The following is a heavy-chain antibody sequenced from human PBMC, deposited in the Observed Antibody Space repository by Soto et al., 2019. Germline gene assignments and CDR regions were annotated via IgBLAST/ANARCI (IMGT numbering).Heavy chain of an antibody. CDR2: ISPSGGST. Sequence: QVQLVQSRAEVKKPGASVKVSCKASGYTFTDYYMHWVRQAPGQGLEWMGIISPSGGSTYAQKFQGRVTVTRDTSTSTVYMELSSLRSEDTAVYYCARDGSIDWLTWFDPWVQGTLVTVSS. CDR3: ARDGSIDWLTWFDP. V-gene: IGHV1-46*01. D-gene: IGHD3-9*01. J-gene: IGHJ5*02. CDR1: GYTFTDYY.